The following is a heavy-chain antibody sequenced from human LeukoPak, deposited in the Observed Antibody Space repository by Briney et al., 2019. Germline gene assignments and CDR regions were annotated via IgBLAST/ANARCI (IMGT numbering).Heavy chain of an antibody. CDR1: GFTFSSYV. V-gene: IGHV3-30*18. Sequence: GGSLRLSCGAPGFTFSSYVMHWVRQAPGKGLEWVAVISYDGSNTYHADSVKGRFTTSRDNSGNTLYLQMNSLRAEDTAVYYCAKVNTLGGVIASHYYGMDVWGQGTTVTVSS. CDR3: AKVNTLGGVIASHYYGMDV. CDR2: ISYDGSNT. J-gene: IGHJ6*02. D-gene: IGHD3-16*02.